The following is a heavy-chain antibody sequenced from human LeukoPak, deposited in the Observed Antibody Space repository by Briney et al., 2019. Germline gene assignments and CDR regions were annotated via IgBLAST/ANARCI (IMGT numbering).Heavy chain of an antibody. V-gene: IGHV4-4*02. J-gene: IGHJ4*02. Sequence: SETLSLTCAVSGGSISSSNWWSWVRQPPGKGLEWIGEIYHTGSTNYNPSLKSRVTISVDMSKNQFSLMLSSVTAANTAVYYCARELVRGVIGYWGQGTLVTVSS. CDR3: ARELVRGVIGY. D-gene: IGHD3-10*01. CDR1: GGSISSSNW. CDR2: IYHTGST.